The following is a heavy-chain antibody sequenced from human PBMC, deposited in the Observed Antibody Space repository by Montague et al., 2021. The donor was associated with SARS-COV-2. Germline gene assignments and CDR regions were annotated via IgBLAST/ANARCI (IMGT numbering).Heavy chain of an antibody. CDR2: IFYSGST. D-gene: IGHD3-22*01. Sequence: SETRSLTCTVYGGSISSSSYYWGWIRQPPGKGLEWIGNIFYSGSTYYNTSLKRRVTISVDTSKNQFSLRLSSVTAADTAVYYCARLPYFYDSTHAFDIWGQGTMVTVSS. CDR1: GGSISSSSYY. V-gene: IGHV4-39*01. CDR3: ARLPYFYDSTHAFDI. J-gene: IGHJ3*02.